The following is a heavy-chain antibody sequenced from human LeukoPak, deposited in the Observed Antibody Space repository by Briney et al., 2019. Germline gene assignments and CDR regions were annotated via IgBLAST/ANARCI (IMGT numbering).Heavy chain of an antibody. CDR2: IKPDGSEK. CDR1: GFTFSTYY. D-gene: IGHD2-2*01. CDR3: AKDGDGVVDPFDY. J-gene: IGHJ4*02. Sequence: GGSLRLSCAASGFTFSTYYMSWVRQTPGKGLEWVASIKPDGSEKYYVDSVKGRFAISRDNAKNSLYLQMNSLRAEDSAVYYCAKDGDGVVDPFDYRGQGTLVTVSA. V-gene: IGHV3-7*01.